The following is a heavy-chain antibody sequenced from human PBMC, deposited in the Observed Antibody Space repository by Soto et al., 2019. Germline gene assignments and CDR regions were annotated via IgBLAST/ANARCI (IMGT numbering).Heavy chain of an antibody. V-gene: IGHV4-59*01. J-gene: IGHJ4*02. CDR2: IYYSGST. Sequence: PSETLSLTCTVSGGSISSYYWSWIRQPPGKGLEWIGYIYYSGSTNYNPSLKSRVTISVDTSKNQFSLKLSSVTAADTAVYYCARGGGYSGYDWMGYFDYWGQGTLVTVSS. CDR3: ARGGGYSGYDWMGYFDY. CDR1: GGSISSYY. D-gene: IGHD5-12*01.